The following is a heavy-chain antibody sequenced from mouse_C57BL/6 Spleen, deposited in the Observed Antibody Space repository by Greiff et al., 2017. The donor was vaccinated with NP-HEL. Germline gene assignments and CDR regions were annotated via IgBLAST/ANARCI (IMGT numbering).Heavy chain of an antibody. D-gene: IGHD1-1*01. V-gene: IGHV14-2*01. CDR3: ARSTTVVAPYYAMDY. CDR1: GFNIKDYY. J-gene: IGHJ4*01. CDR2: IDPEDGET. Sequence: EVKLVESGAELVKPGASVKLSCTASGFNIKDYYMHWVKQRTEQGLEWIGRIDPEDGETKYAPKFQGKATITADTSSNTAYLQLSSLTSEDTAVYYCARSTTVVAPYYAMDYWGQGTSVTVSS.